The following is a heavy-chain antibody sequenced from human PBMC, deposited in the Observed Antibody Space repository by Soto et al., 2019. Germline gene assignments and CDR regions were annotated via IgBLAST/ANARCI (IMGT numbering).Heavy chain of an antibody. D-gene: IGHD2-2*01. J-gene: IGHJ6*02. CDR2: TYYRSKWYN. Sequence: SQTLSLTCAISGDSVSSNSAAWNWIRQSPSRGLEWLGRTYYRSKWYNDYAVSVKSRITINPDTSKNQFSLQLNSVTPEDTAVYYCARDWDIVLVPAAMGLDYYYGMDVWGQGTTVTVSS. CDR1: GDSVSSNSAA. CDR3: ARDWDIVLVPAAMGLDYYYGMDV. V-gene: IGHV6-1*01.